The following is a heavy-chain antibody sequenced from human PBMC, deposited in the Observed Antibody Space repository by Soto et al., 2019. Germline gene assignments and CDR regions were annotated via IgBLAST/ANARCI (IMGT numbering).Heavy chain of an antibody. CDR3: ARLHLLIFDGLGEN. Sequence: QLQLQESGPGLVKPSETLSLTCTVSGGSISSSSYYWGWIRQPPGKGLEWIGSIYYSGSTYYNPSLKSRVTISVDTSKNQFSLKLSSVTAADTAVYYCARLHLLIFDGLGENWGQGTLVTVSS. J-gene: IGHJ4*02. V-gene: IGHV4-39*01. CDR1: GGSISSSSYY. D-gene: IGHD3-16*01. CDR2: IYYSGST.